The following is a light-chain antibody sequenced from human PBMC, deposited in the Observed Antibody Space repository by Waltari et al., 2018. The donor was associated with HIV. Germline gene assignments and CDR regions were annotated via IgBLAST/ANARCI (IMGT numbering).Light chain of an antibody. CDR1: SRAIGAYHA. CDR2: EVT. V-gene: IGLV2-8*01. CDR3: SSYGGSNNLL. Sequence: QSALTQPPSASGSPGQSVAISCSGTSRAIGAYHAVSWYQHHPGKAPKLIIYEVTKRPSGVPDLFSGSKSGNTASLTVSRLQAEDEGDYYCSSYGGSNNLLFGGGTKVTVL. J-gene: IGLJ2*01.